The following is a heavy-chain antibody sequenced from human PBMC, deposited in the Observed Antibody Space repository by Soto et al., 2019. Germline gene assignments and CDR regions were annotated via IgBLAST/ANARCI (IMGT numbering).Heavy chain of an antibody. CDR1: GDSVTSHY. CDR2: MHYTGFS. J-gene: IGHJ6*03. D-gene: IGHD2-2*01. Sequence: SETLSLTCSFSGDSVTSHYLTWIRQSPEKGLEWIGYMHYTGFSHYNPSLKSRLTISVDTSKNQFSLQLSSVTAADTAVYYCARRPIPAAMGYYYYYMDVWGKGTTVTVSS. CDR3: ARRPIPAAMGYYYYYMDV. V-gene: IGHV4-59*02.